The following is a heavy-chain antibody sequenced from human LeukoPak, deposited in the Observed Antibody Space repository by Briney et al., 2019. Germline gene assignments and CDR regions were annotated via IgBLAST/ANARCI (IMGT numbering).Heavy chain of an antibody. CDR3: ARVTEMATIMDY. CDR2: MNPNSGNT. Sequence: APVKVSCKASGYTFTSYDINWVRQATGQGLEWMGWMNPNSGNTGYAQKFQGRVTMTRNTSISPAYMELSSLRSEDTAVYYCARVTEMATIMDYWGQGTLVTVSS. V-gene: IGHV1-8*01. D-gene: IGHD5-24*01. J-gene: IGHJ4*02. CDR1: GYTFTSYD.